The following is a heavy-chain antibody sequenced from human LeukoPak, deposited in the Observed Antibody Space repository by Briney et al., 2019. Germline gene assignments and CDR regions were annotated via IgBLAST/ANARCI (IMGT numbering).Heavy chain of an antibody. Sequence: GGSLRLSCAASGFTFRSYAMTWVRQAPGKGLEWVSSLSGRGGSIYYADSVKGRFAISRDNSKNTLYLQMNSLRAEDTAVYYCAKDMAEVPGPSDYWGQGTLVTVSS. D-gene: IGHD3-10*01. V-gene: IGHV3-23*01. CDR3: AKDMAEVPGPSDY. CDR1: GFTFRSYA. J-gene: IGHJ4*02. CDR2: LSGRGGSI.